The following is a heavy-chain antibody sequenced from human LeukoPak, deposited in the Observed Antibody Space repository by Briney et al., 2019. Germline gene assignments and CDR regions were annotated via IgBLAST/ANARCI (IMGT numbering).Heavy chain of an antibody. D-gene: IGHD3-9*01. CDR3: TSQEDYDILTGYYF. CDR2: IRSKANSYAT. CDR1: GFTFSGSA. J-gene: IGHJ4*02. V-gene: IGHV3-73*01. Sequence: GGSLRLSCAASGFTFSGSAMHWVRQASGKGLGWVGRIRSKANSYATAYAASVKGRFTISRDDSKNTAYLQMNSLKTEDTAVYYCTSQEDYDILTGYYFWGQGTLVTVSS.